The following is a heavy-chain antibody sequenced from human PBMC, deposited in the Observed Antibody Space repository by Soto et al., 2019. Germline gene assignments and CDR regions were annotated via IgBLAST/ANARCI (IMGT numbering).Heavy chain of an antibody. J-gene: IGHJ4*02. CDR3: AKDSDRGYSYRLSHFDY. CDR1: GFAFETYA. Sequence: GGSLRLSCAASGFAFETYAMHRVRQTAGKGQEWVSRVDSDGGATAYADSVRGRFSISRDNSKNTLYLQMNSLRAEDTAVYYCAKDSDRGYSYRLSHFDYWGQGTLVTVSS. V-gene: IGHV3-74*01. CDR2: VDSDGGAT. D-gene: IGHD5-18*01.